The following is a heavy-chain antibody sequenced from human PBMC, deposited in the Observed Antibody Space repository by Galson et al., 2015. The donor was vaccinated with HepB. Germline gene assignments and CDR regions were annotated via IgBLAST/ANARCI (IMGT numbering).Heavy chain of an antibody. D-gene: IGHD1-1*01. CDR1: GFTFSGHW. Sequence: SLRLSCAASGFTFSGHWKHWVRQAPGKGLIWVSRINSDGSSSSYGDYVKGRFTISRDDAKNTLYLQLNSLRAEDTAIYYCARGRPGTFTVLGNWGQGTLVTVSS. J-gene: IGHJ4*02. CDR2: INSDGSSS. CDR3: ARGRPGTFTVLGN. V-gene: IGHV3-74*01.